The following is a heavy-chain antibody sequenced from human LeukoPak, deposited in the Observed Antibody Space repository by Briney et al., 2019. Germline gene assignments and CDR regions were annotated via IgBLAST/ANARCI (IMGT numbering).Heavy chain of an antibody. V-gene: IGHV4-59*11. J-gene: IGHJ4*02. D-gene: IGHD6-13*01. CDR2: IYYTGST. CDR1: GDSIGSHY. CDR3: ARFSSIAAAFDY. Sequence: SETLSLTCTVSGDSIGSHYWSWIRQAPGKGLEYVGYIYYTGSTNYSPSLKSRVTMSIDTSKNQFSLKLTSVTAADTAVYYCARFSSIAAAFDYWGLGTLVTVSS.